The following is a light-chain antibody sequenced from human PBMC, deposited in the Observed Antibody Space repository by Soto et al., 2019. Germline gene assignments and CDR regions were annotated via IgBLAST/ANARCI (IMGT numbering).Light chain of an antibody. CDR2: SNN. Sequence: QLVLTQPPSASGTPGQRGTISCSGSSSNIGSNYVYWYQQLPGTAPKLLIYSNNQRPSGVPDRFSGSKSGTSASLAISGLRSEDEADYYCAAWDDSLSGRVFGTGTKVTVL. V-gene: IGLV1-47*02. CDR1: SSNIGSNY. J-gene: IGLJ1*01. CDR3: AAWDDSLSGRV.